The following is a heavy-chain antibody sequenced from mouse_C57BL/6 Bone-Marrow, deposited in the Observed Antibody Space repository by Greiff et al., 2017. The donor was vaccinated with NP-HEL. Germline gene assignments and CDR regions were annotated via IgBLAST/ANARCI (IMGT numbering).Heavy chain of an antibody. CDR1: GYTFTTYW. CDR2: IDPSDSST. D-gene: IGHD1-1*01. J-gene: IGHJ3*01. V-gene: IGHV1-50*01. Sequence: QVQLQQPGAELVKPGASVKLSCKASGYTFTTYWMQWVKQRPGQGLEWIGEIDPSDSSTKYNQKFKGKATLPVDTSSSTANMQLSSLTSEDSAVYYCARKAYYGRSYEFAYWGQGTLVTVSA. CDR3: ARKAYYGRSYEFAY.